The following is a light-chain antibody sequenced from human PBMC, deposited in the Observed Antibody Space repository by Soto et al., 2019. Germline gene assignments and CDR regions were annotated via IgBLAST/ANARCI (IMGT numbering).Light chain of an antibody. CDR3: QQYNTFLWT. J-gene: IGKJ1*01. Sequence: DIQMTQSPSTLSASVGDRVTITCQASQSTSNYLAWYQQRPGKAPKVLIYKTSYLNSGVPSRFSGSGSGTEFTLTINSLQPDDFATYYCQQYNTFLWTFGQGTKVDIK. CDR1: QSTSNY. CDR2: KTS. V-gene: IGKV1-5*03.